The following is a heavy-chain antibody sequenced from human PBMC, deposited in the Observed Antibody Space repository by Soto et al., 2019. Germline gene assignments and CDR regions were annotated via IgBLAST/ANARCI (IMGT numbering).Heavy chain of an antibody. V-gene: IGHV1-2*02. CDR2: INPNSGGT. CDR3: ARGGGYCSGGSCYGYYYYGMDV. J-gene: IGHJ6*02. Sequence: QVQLVQSGAEVKKPGASVKVSCKASGYTFTGYYMHWVRQAPGQGLEWMGWINPNSGGTNYAQKFQGRVTMTRDTSISTAYMELSRLRCDDTAVYYCARGGGYCSGGSCYGYYYYGMDVWGQGTTVTVSS. CDR1: GYTFTGYY. D-gene: IGHD2-15*01.